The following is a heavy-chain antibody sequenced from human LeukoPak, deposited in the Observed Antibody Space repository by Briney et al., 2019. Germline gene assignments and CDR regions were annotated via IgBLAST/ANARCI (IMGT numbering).Heavy chain of an antibody. CDR1: GFTFSSYG. CDR2: ISYDGSNK. CDR3: AKDRYSSSWNDAFDI. V-gene: IGHV3-30*18. Sequence: TGGSLRLSCAASGFTFSSYGMHWVRQAPGKGLEWVAVISYDGSNKYYADSVKGRFTISRDNSKNTLYLQMNSLRAEDTTVYYCAKDRYSSSWNDAFDIWGQGTMVTVSS. D-gene: IGHD6-13*01. J-gene: IGHJ3*02.